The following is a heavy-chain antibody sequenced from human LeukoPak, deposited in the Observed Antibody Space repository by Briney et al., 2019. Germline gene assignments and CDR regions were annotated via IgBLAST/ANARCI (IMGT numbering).Heavy chain of an antibody. CDR3: ARGYGRADY. Sequence: GGSLRLSCAGSGFSFSDYTMNWVRQAPGKGLEWVSPISSSSSYIYYADSVKGRFTISRDNAKNSLYLQMNSLRAEDTAVYYCARGYGRADYWGQGTLVSVSS. V-gene: IGHV3-21*01. CDR1: GFSFSDYT. J-gene: IGHJ4*02. D-gene: IGHD5-18*01. CDR2: ISSSSSYI.